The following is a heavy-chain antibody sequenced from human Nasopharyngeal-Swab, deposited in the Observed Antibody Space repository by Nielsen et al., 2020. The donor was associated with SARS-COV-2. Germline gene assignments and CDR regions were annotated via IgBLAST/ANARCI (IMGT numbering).Heavy chain of an antibody. J-gene: IGHJ6*02. CDR1: GFTFSDYY. CDR2: ISSSGSTI. CDR3: ARDGRTYCSSTSCDNRTYYYYGMDV. D-gene: IGHD2-2*02. V-gene: IGHV3-11*04. Sequence: GGSLRLPCAASGFTFSDYYMSWIRQAPGKGLEWVSYISSSGSTIYYADSVKGRFTISRDNAKNSLYLQMNSLRAEDTAVYYCARDGRTYCSSTSCDNRTYYYYGMDVWGQGTTVTVSS.